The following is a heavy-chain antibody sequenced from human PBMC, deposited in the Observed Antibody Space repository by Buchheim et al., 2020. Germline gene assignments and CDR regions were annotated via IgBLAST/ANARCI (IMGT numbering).Heavy chain of an antibody. CDR1: GFTFSDYY. CDR2: ISSSGSTI. Sequence: QVQLVESGGGLVKPGGSLRLSCAASGFTFSDYYMSWIRQAPGKGLEWVSYISSSGSTIYYADSVKGRFTISRDNAKNSLYLQMNSLRAEDTAVYYCARGVSYDYVWGSYRYNRDYYGMDVWGQGTT. CDR3: ARGVSYDYVWGSYRYNRDYYGMDV. J-gene: IGHJ6*02. V-gene: IGHV3-11*01. D-gene: IGHD3-16*02.